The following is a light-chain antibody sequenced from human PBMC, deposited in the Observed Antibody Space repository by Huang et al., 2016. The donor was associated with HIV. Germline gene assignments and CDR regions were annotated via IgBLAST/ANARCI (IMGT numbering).Light chain of an antibody. V-gene: IGKV4-1*01. CDR2: WAS. Sequence: DIVMTQSPDSLTVSLGERATLNCRSSQSLLFSSNKRSYLAWYQKKPGQPPKLVISWASARESGVPDRFSGSGSETHFTLTINSLQAEDVAVYYCQQYYHNPLTFGGGTKVEI. CDR1: QSLLFSSNKRSY. CDR3: QQYYHNPLT. J-gene: IGKJ4*01.